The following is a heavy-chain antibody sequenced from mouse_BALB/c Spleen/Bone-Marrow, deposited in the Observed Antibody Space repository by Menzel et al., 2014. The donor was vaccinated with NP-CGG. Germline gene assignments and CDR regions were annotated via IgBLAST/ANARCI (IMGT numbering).Heavy chain of an antibody. CDR3: VRHSYHDNSLDY. CDR2: IRSKSKNYAT. Sequence: EVKLMESGGGLMQPKGSLKLSCAASGFTFNIYAMNWVRQAPGKGLEWVARIRSKSKNYATYYADSVKDRFTISRDDSQSMLHLQVNSLKTEDTAMYYCVRHSYHDNSLDYWGQGISVIVSS. D-gene: IGHD2-12*01. J-gene: IGHJ4*01. CDR1: GFTFNIYA. V-gene: IGHV10-1*02.